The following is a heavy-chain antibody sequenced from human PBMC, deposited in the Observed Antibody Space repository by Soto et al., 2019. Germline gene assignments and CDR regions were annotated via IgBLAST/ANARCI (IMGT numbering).Heavy chain of an antibody. CDR1: GFSLTTSRMC. J-gene: IGHJ4*02. CDR3: ARILKGGTFDWLQIDC. Sequence: SGPTLVNPTQTLALTCTFSGFSLTTSRMCVTWIRQPPGKALEWLALINWRDNKYYTTSLKTRLTLSKDTSKNQVVLTLTNMDPVDTGTYYCARILKGGTFDWLQIDCWGQGTLVTVSS. D-gene: IGHD3-9*01. V-gene: IGHV2-70*01. CDR2: INWRDNK.